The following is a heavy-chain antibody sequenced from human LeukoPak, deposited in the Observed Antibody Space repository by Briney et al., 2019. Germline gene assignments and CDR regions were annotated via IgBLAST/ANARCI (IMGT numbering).Heavy chain of an antibody. Sequence: GGSLRLSCAASGVTFSSYAMNWVRQAPGKRLEWVSSLHGNGDETHYADSVKGRFTISRDNSKATLYLQMNSLRADDTALYYCAAKRMAGTGYYFESWGQGTLVTVSS. D-gene: IGHD6-19*01. V-gene: IGHV3-23*01. CDR2: LHGNGDET. J-gene: IGHJ4*02. CDR3: AAKRMAGTGYYFES. CDR1: GVTFSSYA.